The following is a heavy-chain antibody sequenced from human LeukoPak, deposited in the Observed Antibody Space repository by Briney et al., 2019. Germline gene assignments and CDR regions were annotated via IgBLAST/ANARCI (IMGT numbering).Heavy chain of an antibody. CDR1: GFTFNNYA. CDR3: AKDGVAPGSGGDFFDY. J-gene: IGHJ4*02. Sequence: GGSLRLSCAASGFTFNNYAMSWVRQAPGMGLEWVSSIIASGDRTYYADSVKGRFTISRDNSKNTLYLQVNSLRAEDTAVYYCAKDGVAPGSGGDFFDYWGQGTLVTVSS. D-gene: IGHD3-10*01. V-gene: IGHV3-23*01. CDR2: IIASGDRT.